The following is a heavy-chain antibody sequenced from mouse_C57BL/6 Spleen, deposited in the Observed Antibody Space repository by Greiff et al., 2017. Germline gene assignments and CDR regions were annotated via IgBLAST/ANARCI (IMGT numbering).Heavy chain of an antibody. CDR2: IRYSGST. D-gene: IGHD2-3*01. Sequence: VQLKESGPGLAKPSQTLSLTCSVTGYSITSDYWNWIRKFPGTKLEYMGYIRYSGSTYYNPSLKSRISITRDTSKNQYYLQLNSVTTEDTATYYCARYYGYYEGYFDDWGQGTTLTVSS. J-gene: IGHJ2*01. CDR1: GYSITSDY. V-gene: IGHV3-8*01. CDR3: ARYYGYYEGYFDD.